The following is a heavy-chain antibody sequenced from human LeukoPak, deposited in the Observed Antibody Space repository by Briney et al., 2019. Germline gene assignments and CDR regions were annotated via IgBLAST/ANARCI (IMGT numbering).Heavy chain of an antibody. CDR2: INQRRNT. V-gene: IGHV4-34*01. D-gene: IGHD3-16*01. J-gene: IGHJ6*02. Sequence: SETLSLTCVVYGESFSGYSWSWIRQPPGKGLEWIGEINQRRNTNYNPSLKSRVTISIDTSKNQFSLKLSSVTAADTAVYYCARSGGDGYIRYYYGMDVWGQGTTVTVSS. CDR3: ARSGGDGYIRYYYGMDV. CDR1: GESFSGYS.